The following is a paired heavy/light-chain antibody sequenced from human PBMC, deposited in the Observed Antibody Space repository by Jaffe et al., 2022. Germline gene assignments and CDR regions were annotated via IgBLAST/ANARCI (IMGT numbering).Light chain of an antibody. CDR3: QQFGNSPAYT. Sequence: VLTQSPGTLSLSPGDTASLSCRASQAVDSTYLAWYQQKPGQAPRLLIYGASSRAAGIPDRFVGSGSGTDFTLTINKLEPGDFAVYYCQQFGNSPAYTFGQGTRLE. V-gene: IGKV3-20*01. J-gene: IGKJ5*01. CDR1: QAVDSTY. CDR2: GAS.
Heavy chain of an antibody. CDR2: IFYSGKT. J-gene: IGHJ4*02. CDR1: GASIRTGNW. D-gene: IGHD6-25*01. Sequence: QVQLQESGPGLVKPSGTLSLTCAVSGASIRTGNWWSWVRQTPGKGLEWIGEIFYSGKTNYNPSLKRPVTISIDKSRNEFSLSLPSVTAADTAVYYCARINGRGYYFDFWGQGSLVTVSS. V-gene: IGHV4-4*02. CDR3: ARINGRGYYFDF.